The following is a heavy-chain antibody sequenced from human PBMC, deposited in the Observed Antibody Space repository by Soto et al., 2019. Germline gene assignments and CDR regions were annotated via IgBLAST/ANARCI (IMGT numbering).Heavy chain of an antibody. J-gene: IGHJ6*02. V-gene: IGHV2-5*01. Sequence: SGPTMVNPTPPLTLTCTFSGFSLTSGVVGVGWIRQPPGEALEWLALIYWNDEQYYNPSLRNRPTITRDTSKNQVVLTMTNMDPVDTATYYCAHRLPGPSGYDVWGQGTTVTVS. D-gene: IGHD6-13*01. CDR2: IYWNDEQ. CDR3: AHRLPGPSGYDV. CDR1: GFSLTSGVVG.